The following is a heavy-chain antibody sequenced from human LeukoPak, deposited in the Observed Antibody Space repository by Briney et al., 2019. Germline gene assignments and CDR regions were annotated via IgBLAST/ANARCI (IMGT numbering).Heavy chain of an antibody. CDR1: GVIISSYA. D-gene: IGHD4-23*01. CDR2: ISGSGGST. Sequence: GGSLRLSCAASGVIISSYAMSWVRQAPGKGLEWVSAISGSGGSTYYADSVKGRFTISRDNSKNTLYLQMNSLRAEDTAVYYCAKAPYGGNSPFDYWGQGTLVTVSS. V-gene: IGHV3-23*01. CDR3: AKAPYGGNSPFDY. J-gene: IGHJ4*02.